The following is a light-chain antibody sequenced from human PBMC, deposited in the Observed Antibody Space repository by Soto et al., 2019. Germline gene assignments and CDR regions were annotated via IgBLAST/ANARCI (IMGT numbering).Light chain of an antibody. CDR1: QSVSSY. V-gene: IGKV3-11*01. CDR2: DAS. J-gene: IGKJ5*01. Sequence: EIVLTHSPATLSLSPWEIATLSCRASQSVSSYLASYQQKPGQAPRLLIYDASNRATGIPARFSGSGSGTDFTLTISSLEPEDFAVYYCQQYDNWPPITFGQGTRLEIK. CDR3: QQYDNWPPIT.